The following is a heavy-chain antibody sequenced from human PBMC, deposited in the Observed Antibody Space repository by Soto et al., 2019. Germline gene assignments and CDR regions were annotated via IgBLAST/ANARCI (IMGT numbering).Heavy chain of an antibody. Sequence: GGSLRLSCEASGFTVSSNYISWVRQAQGKGLEWVSVIYSGGSTYYADSVKGRFTFSRDNSKSTLYLQMNNLRAEDTAVYYCARGGTYGSGTYFYYYYGMDVWGQGTTVAVSS. J-gene: IGHJ6*02. CDR1: GFTVSSNY. CDR3: ARGGTYGSGTYFYYYYGMDV. V-gene: IGHV3-66*01. CDR2: IYSGGST. D-gene: IGHD3-10*01.